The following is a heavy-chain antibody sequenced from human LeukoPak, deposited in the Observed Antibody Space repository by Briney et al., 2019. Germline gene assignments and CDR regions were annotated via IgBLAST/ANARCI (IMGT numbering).Heavy chain of an antibody. D-gene: IGHD5-12*01. CDR1: GFTVSSNY. CDR2: IYSGGST. Sequence: GGSLRPSCAASGFTVSSNYMSWVRQAPGKGLEWVSVIYSGGSTYYADSVKGRFTISRDNSKNTLYLQINSLRAEDTAVYYCARDPGSDYAVYAFDIWGQGTMVTVSS. J-gene: IGHJ3*02. CDR3: ARDPGSDYAVYAFDI. V-gene: IGHV3-66*01.